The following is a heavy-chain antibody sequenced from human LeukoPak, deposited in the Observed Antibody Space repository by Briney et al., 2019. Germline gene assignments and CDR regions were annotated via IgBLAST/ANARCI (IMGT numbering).Heavy chain of an antibody. J-gene: IGHJ4*02. D-gene: IGHD5-24*01. CDR2: INPNSGGT. Sequence: VASVKVSCKASGYTFTGYYMHWVRQAPGQGLEWMGWINPNSGGTSYAQKFQGRVTMTRDTSISTAYMELSRLRSDDTAVYYCARGRWLQLWGDNWGQGTLVTVSS. CDR1: GYTFTGYY. V-gene: IGHV1-2*02. CDR3: ARGRWLQLWGDN.